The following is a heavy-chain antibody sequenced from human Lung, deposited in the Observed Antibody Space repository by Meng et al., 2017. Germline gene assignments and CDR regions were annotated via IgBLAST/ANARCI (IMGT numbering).Heavy chain of an antibody. CDR1: CGSFSYYY. J-gene: IGHJ4*02. CDR2: INHSGST. D-gene: IGHD4-11*01. Sequence: RHRQGGDGLLRPSAPLSLPCVVSCGSFSYYYWTWIRHPPGKGLEWIGEINHSGSTNYNPSLESRATISVDTSQNNLSLKLSSVTAADSAVYYCARGPTTMAHDFDYWGQGTLVTVSS. CDR3: ARGPTTMAHDFDY. V-gene: IGHV4-34*01.